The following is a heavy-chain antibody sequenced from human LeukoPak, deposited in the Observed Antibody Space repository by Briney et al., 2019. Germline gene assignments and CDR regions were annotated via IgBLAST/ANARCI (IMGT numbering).Heavy chain of an antibody. CDR1: GVAISRGGYA. V-gene: IGHV4-30-4*07. D-gene: IGHD6-19*01. CDR3: VRGRYSSGWFKDENWFDP. Sequence: SETLSLTCAVSGVAISRGGYAWNWIRQPPGKGLEWIAYIYHSGTTYYNPSLKSRATISVDTSKNQFSLKLSSVTAADTAVYYCVRGRYSSGWFKDENWFDPRGQGIPVTVSS. J-gene: IGHJ5*02. CDR2: IYHSGTT.